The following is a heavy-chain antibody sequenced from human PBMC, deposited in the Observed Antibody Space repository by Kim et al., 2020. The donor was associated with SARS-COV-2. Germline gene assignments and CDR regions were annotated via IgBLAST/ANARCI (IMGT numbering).Heavy chain of an antibody. V-gene: IGHV1-8*01. D-gene: IGHD2-2*02. J-gene: IGHJ4*02. Sequence: YAQKFQGRVTMTTNTSISTAYMELSSLRSEDTAVYYCARERYTSAAGGDFCGQGTLVTVSS. CDR3: ARERYTSAAGGDF.